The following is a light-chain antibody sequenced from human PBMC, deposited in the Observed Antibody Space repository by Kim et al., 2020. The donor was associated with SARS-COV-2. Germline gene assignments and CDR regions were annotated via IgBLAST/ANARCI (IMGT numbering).Light chain of an antibody. J-gene: IGKJ4*01. CDR2: AAS. CDR3: QQYYTYPLP. Sequence: ASVGDRVTCTCRASQSITTSLAWFQPKPGKAPKSLIYAASNLQSGVPSKFSGSGSGTDFTLTINTLQPDDFATYYCQQYYTYPLPFGGGTQVDI. V-gene: IGKV1-16*02. CDR1: QSITTS.